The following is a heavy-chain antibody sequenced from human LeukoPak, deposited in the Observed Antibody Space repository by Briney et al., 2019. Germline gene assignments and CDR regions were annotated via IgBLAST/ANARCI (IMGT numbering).Heavy chain of an antibody. D-gene: IGHD3-22*01. V-gene: IGHV4-34*01. J-gene: IGHJ2*01. CDR1: GGSFSGYY. CDR3: AKGGANYFDTSGRLIVYWYFDL. CDR2: INHSGST. Sequence: PSETLSLTCAVYGGSFSGYYWSWIRQPPGKGLEWIGEINHSGSTNYNPSLKSRVTISVDTSKNQFSLKLSSVTAADTAVYYCAKGGANYFDTSGRLIVYWYFDLWGRGTLVTVSS.